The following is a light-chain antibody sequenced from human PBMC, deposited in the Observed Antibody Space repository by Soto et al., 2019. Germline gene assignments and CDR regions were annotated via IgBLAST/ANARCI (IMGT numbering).Light chain of an antibody. CDR2: EVT. CDR3: CSFARSGTFI. V-gene: IGLV2-23*02. CDR1: SSDVGTYNL. J-gene: IGLJ2*01. Sequence: QSVLTQPASVSGSPGQSITISCTGTSSDVGTYNLVSWYQHHPGKAPKLILYEVTKRPSGVSSRFSGSKFGNTASLTLSGLQPEDEADYYCCSFARSGTFIFGGGTKVTVL.